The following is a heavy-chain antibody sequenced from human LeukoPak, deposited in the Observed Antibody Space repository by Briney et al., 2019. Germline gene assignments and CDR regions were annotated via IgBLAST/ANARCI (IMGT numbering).Heavy chain of an antibody. CDR1: GFTFSNAW. Sequence: GGSLRLSCAASGFTFSNAWMSWVRQAPGKGLEWVGRIKSKTDGGTTDYAAPVKGRFTISRDNSKNTLYLQMNSLRAEDTAVYYCASLLYDYYAPFDYWGQGTLVTVSS. CDR2: IKSKTDGGTT. V-gene: IGHV3-15*01. D-gene: IGHD3-10*01. J-gene: IGHJ4*02. CDR3: ASLLYDYYAPFDY.